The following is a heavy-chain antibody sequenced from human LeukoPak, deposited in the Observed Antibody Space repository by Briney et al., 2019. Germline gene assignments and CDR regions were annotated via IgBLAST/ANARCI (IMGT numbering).Heavy chain of an antibody. J-gene: IGHJ4*02. V-gene: IGHV3-7*03. Sequence: GGSLRLSCEGSAFILSGHWMNWVRQAPGKGLEWVANIKQDGSEKYYVDSVKGRFTISRDNAKNSMYLQMNSLRAEDTAVYYCARAMDYWGQGTLVTVSS. CDR2: IKQDGSEK. CDR1: AFILSGHW. CDR3: ARAMDY.